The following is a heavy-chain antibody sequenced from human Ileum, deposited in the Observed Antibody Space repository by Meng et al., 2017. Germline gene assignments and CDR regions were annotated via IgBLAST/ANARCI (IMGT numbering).Heavy chain of an antibody. J-gene: IGHJ4*02. CDR2: VYTSGST. Sequence: SETLSLTCTVSGGSISSGRYYWSWIRQPAGKGLDWIGRVYTSGSTNYNPSLKSRVTISIDTSKNQFSLKLSSVTAADTAVYYCARGLYSNAGDFDYWGQGTLVTVSS. CDR1: GGSISSGRYY. D-gene: IGHD3-16*02. CDR3: ARGLYSNAGDFDY. V-gene: IGHV4-61*02.